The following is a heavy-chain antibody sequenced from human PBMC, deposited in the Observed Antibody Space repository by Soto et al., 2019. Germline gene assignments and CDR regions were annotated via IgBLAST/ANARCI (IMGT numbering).Heavy chain of an antibody. CDR2: ISAYNGNT. D-gene: IGHD3-9*01. V-gene: IGHV1-18*01. J-gene: IGHJ5*02. CDR1: GYSFTSYG. Sequence: ASVKVSFKASGYSFTSYGISWVRQAPGQGLEWMGWISAYNGNTNYAQKLQGRVTMTTDTSTSTAYMELRSLRSDDTAVYYCARDPNSYYDILTGYGNWFDPWGQGTLVTVSS. CDR3: ARDPNSYYDILTGYGNWFDP.